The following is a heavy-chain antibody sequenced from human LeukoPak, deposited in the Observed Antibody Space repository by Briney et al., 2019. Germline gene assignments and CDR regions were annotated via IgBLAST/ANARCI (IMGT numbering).Heavy chain of an antibody. Sequence: GGSLRLSCDASGFTFDNYAMDWVRQAPGKGLEWVSDISASGYSTYYADSVKGRLTISRDNSKNTLYLQMNSLRAENTAVYYCAKAQPYSSGAHYFDYWGQGTLVTVSS. V-gene: IGHV3-23*01. CDR3: AKAQPYSSGAHYFDY. D-gene: IGHD6-19*01. J-gene: IGHJ4*02. CDR1: GFTFDNYA. CDR2: ISASGYST.